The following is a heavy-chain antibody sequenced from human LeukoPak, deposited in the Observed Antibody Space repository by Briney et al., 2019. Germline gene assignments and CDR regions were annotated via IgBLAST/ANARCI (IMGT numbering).Heavy chain of an antibody. V-gene: IGHV4-39*01. CDR3: AGTVEGVEMATLGAY. CDR2: IYYSGST. J-gene: IGHJ4*02. D-gene: IGHD5-24*01. Sequence: SETLSLTCTVSGGSISSSSYYWGWIRQPPGQGLEWIGSIYYSGSTYYNPSLKSPVTISVDTSKNQFSLKLSSVTAADTAVYYCAGTVEGVEMATLGAYWGQGTLVTVSS. CDR1: GGSISSSSYY.